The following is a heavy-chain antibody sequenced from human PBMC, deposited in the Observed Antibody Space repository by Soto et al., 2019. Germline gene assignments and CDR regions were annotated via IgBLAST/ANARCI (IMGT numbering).Heavy chain of an antibody. J-gene: IGHJ4*02. D-gene: IGHD6-19*01. CDR3: AKDLGASGWYGVDY. V-gene: IGHV3-9*01. CDR2: IRWNSGSI. CDR1: GFTFDDYA. Sequence: EVQLVESGGGLVQPGRSLRLSCAASGFTFDDYAMHWVRQAPGKGLEWVSGIRWNSGSIGYADSVKGRFTISRDNAKNSLYLQMNSLRAEDKDLYYCAKDLGASGWYGVDYWGQGTLVTVSS.